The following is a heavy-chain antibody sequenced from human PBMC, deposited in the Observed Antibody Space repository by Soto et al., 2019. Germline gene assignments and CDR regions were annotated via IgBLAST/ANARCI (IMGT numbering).Heavy chain of an antibody. J-gene: IGHJ4*02. CDR3: ARIRLGDTAIDY. CDR2: IKQDGSEK. CDR1: GFTFSSYA. Sequence: GGSLRLSCAASGFTFSSYAMSWVRQAPGKGLEWVANIKQDGSEKYYVDSVKGRFTISRDNAKNSLYLQMNSLRAEDTAVYYCARIRLGDTAIDYWGQGTLVTVSS. D-gene: IGHD5-18*01. V-gene: IGHV3-7*01.